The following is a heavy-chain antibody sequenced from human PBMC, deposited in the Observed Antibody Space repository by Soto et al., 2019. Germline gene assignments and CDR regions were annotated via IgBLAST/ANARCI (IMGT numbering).Heavy chain of an antibody. CDR1: GFTFSNAW. CDR2: IKSKTDGGTT. V-gene: IGHV3-15*01. J-gene: IGHJ6*03. Sequence: GGSLRLSCAASGFTFSNAWMSWVRQAPGKGLEWVGRIKSKTDGGTTDYAAPVKGRFTISRDDSKNTLYLQMNSLKTEDTAVYYCTTDSPPLRYYYYYMDVWGKGTTVTVSS. CDR3: TTDSPPLRYYYYYMDV.